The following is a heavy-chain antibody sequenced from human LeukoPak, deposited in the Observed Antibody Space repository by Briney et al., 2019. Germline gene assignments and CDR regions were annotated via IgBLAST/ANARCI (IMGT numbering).Heavy chain of an antibody. J-gene: IGHJ4*02. CDR2: IIPIFGTA. Sequence: ASVKVSCKASGGTFSSYAISWVRQAPGQGLAWMGRIIPIFGTANYAQKFQGRVTITTDESTSTAYMELSSLRSEDTAVYYCARDLGYGGNGVYWGQGTLVTVSS. V-gene: IGHV1-69*05. D-gene: IGHD4-23*01. CDR1: GGTFSSYA. CDR3: ARDLGYGGNGVY.